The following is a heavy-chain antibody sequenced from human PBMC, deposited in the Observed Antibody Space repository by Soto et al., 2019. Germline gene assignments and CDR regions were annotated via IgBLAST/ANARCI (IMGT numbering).Heavy chain of an antibody. V-gene: IGHV2-5*02. Sequence: QITLKESGPTLVKPTQTLTLTCTFSGFSLSTSGVGVGWIRQPPGKALEWLTLIYWDDDKRYSPSLKSRLTITKDTSKNQVVLTMTNMDPVDTATYYCAHVYGGYDNFDYWGQGTLVTVSS. D-gene: IGHD5-12*01. CDR1: GFSLSTSGVG. J-gene: IGHJ4*02. CDR3: AHVYGGYDNFDY. CDR2: IYWDDDK.